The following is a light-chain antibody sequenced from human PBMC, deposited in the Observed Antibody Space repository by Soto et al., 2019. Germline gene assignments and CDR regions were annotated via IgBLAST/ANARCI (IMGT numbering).Light chain of an antibody. Sequence: AVQMTQSPSSLSASVGDRVTITCRASEGIRNDLGWYQQRPGKAPKLLIYGASSLQSGVPSRFSGSGSGTDFTLTISSLQPEDFATYYCLQDYNYPRTFGQGTKVEIK. V-gene: IGKV1-6*01. J-gene: IGKJ1*01. CDR2: GAS. CDR1: EGIRND. CDR3: LQDYNYPRT.